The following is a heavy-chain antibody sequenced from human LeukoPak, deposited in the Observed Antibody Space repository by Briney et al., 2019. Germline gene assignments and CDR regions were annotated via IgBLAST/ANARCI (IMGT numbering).Heavy chain of an antibody. D-gene: IGHD2-2*01. J-gene: IGHJ6*02. CDR2: IYPGDSDT. CDR1: GYSFTNYW. CDR3: AREGVMPYGMDV. V-gene: IGHV5-51*01. Sequence: GESLTLSCRGSGYSFTNYWMGWVRQMPGKGLEWVGIIYPGDSDTIYSPSFQGQVTISADKSISTAYLQWSSRKASDPAMYYCAREGVMPYGMDVWGQGTTVTVSS.